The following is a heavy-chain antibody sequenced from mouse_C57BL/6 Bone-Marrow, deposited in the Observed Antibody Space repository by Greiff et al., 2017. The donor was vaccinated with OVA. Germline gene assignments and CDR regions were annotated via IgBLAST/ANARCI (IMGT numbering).Heavy chain of an antibody. D-gene: IGHD1-1*01. CDR2: IDPETGGT. V-gene: IGHV1-15*01. J-gene: IGHJ2*01. Sequence: QVQLQQSGAELVRPGASVTLSCKASGYTFTDYEMHWVKQTPVHGLEWIGAIDPETGGTAYNQKFKGKAILTADKSSSTAYMERRSLTSEDSAVYYCTEFITDYWGQGTTLTVSS. CDR1: GYTFTDYE. CDR3: TEFITDY.